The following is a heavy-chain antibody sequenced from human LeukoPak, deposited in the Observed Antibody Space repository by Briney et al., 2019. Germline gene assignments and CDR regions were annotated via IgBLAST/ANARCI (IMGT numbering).Heavy chain of an antibody. J-gene: IGHJ6*02. CDR2: IYYSGST. CDR3: ARQQQLPSYYYYYGMDV. D-gene: IGHD6-13*01. CDR1: GGSISSGGYY. V-gene: IGHV4-31*03. Sequence: PSQTLSLTCTVSGGSISSGGYYWSWIRQHPGKGLEWIGYIYYSGSTYYNPSLKSRVTISVDTSKNQFSLKLSSVTAADTAVYYCARQQQLPSYYYYYGMDVWGQGTTVTVSS.